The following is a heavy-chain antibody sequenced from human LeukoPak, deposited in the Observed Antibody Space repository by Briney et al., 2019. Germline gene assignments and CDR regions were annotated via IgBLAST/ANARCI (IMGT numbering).Heavy chain of an antibody. CDR2: ISYDGSNK. V-gene: IGHV3-30*01. Sequence: PGGSLRLSCAASGFTFSSYAMHWVRQAPGKGLEWVAVISYDGSNKYYADSVKGRFTISRDNSKNTLYLQMNSLRAEDTAVYYCARERLSGHSGYGLRYWGQGTLVTVSS. CDR3: ARERLSGHSGYGLRY. J-gene: IGHJ4*02. CDR1: GFTFSSYA. D-gene: IGHD5-12*01.